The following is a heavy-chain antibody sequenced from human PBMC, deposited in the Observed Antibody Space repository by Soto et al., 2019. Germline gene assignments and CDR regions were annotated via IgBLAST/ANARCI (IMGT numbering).Heavy chain of an antibody. Sequence: GESLKISCKGSGYSFTSYWISWVRQMPGKGLEWMGRIDPSDSYTNYSPSFQGHVTISADKSISTAYLQWSSLKASDTAMYYYARPREAGKNYYGVDVWGQGTTVTVSS. CDR2: IDPSDSYT. CDR1: GYSFTSYW. J-gene: IGHJ6*02. CDR3: ARPREAGKNYYGVDV. V-gene: IGHV5-10-1*01. D-gene: IGHD6-19*01.